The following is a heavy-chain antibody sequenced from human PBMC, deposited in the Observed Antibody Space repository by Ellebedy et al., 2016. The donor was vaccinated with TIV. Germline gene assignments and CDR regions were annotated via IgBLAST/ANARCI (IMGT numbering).Heavy chain of an antibody. D-gene: IGHD3-3*01. Sequence: GESLKISXAASGFAFSGYAMSWVRQAPGKGLEWVSALSGRDGSTYYADSVKGRFTISRDTSRNTLYLQMTSLRVDDTAVYYCTKGEGGGFLEWLPFDYWGQGSLVTVSS. CDR2: LSGRDGST. J-gene: IGHJ4*02. V-gene: IGHV3-23*01. CDR3: TKGEGGGFLEWLPFDY. CDR1: GFAFSGYA.